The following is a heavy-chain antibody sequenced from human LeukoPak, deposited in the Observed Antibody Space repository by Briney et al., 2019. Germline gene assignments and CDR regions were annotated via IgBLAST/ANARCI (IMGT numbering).Heavy chain of an antibody. CDR3: ARYSSTWAFDY. V-gene: IGHV4-39*01. D-gene: IGHD6-6*01. CDR2: IYYTGNS. Sequence: SETLSLTCTVSGGSIINSGYYWGWIRRPPGQGLEWIANIYYTGNSNYNSSLKSRITISVDTSRNQFSLKLTSVTAADTAVYFCARYSSTWAFDYWGQGSLVTVSS. J-gene: IGHJ4*02. CDR1: GGSIINSGYY.